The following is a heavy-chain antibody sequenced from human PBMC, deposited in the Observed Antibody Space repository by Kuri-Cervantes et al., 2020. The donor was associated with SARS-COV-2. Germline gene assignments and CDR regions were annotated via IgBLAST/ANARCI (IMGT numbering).Heavy chain of an antibody. CDR2: ISAYNGNT. Sequence: ASVKVSCKASGYTFTSYGISWVRQAPGQGLEWMGWISAYNGNTNYAQKLQGRVTMTTDTSTSTAYMELRSLRSDDTAVYYCARARRITIFGVVGWFDPWGQGTLVTVSS. CDR3: ARARRITIFGVVGWFDP. CDR1: GYTFTSYG. J-gene: IGHJ5*02. D-gene: IGHD3-3*01. V-gene: IGHV1-18*01.